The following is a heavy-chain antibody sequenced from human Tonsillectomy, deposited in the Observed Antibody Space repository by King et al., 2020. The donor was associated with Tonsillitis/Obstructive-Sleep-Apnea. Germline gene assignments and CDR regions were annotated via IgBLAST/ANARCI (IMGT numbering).Heavy chain of an antibody. CDR2: IFSHDEK. V-gene: IGHV2-26*01. Sequence: VTLKESGPVLVKPTETLTLTCTVSGFSLSNARMGVSWIRQPPGKALEWLAHIFSHDEKSYSTSLTSRLTISKDTSKSQVVLTMTNMDPVDTATYYCARASGYCSSTSCYADFDYWGQGTLVTVSS. D-gene: IGHD2-2*01. CDR1: GFSLSNARMG. J-gene: IGHJ4*02. CDR3: ARASGYCSSTSCYADFDY.